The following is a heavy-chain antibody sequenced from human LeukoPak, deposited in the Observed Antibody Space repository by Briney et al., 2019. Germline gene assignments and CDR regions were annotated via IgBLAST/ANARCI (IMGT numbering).Heavy chain of an antibody. Sequence: GGSLRLSCAASGFTFDDYAMHWVRQAPGKGREWVSGISWNSGSIGYADSVKGRFTISRDNAKNSLYLQMNSLRAEDTALYYCAKGGYYGSGSIFLAWGQGTLVTVSS. CDR3: AKGGYYGSGSIFLA. V-gene: IGHV3-9*01. D-gene: IGHD3-10*01. J-gene: IGHJ1*01. CDR1: GFTFDDYA. CDR2: ISWNSGSI.